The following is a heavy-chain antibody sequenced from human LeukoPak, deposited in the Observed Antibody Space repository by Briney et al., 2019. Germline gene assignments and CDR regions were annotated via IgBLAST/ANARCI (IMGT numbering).Heavy chain of an antibody. V-gene: IGHV1-18*01. D-gene: IGHD2-15*01. Sequence: GASVEVSCKASGYTFTSYGISWVRQAPGHGLEWMGWISAYNGNTNYAQKLQGRVTMTTDTSTSTAYMELRSLRSDDTAVYYCARVTVAATQRSFDYWGQGTLVTVSS. CDR1: GYTFTSYG. CDR2: ISAYNGNT. J-gene: IGHJ4*02. CDR3: ARVTVAATQRSFDY.